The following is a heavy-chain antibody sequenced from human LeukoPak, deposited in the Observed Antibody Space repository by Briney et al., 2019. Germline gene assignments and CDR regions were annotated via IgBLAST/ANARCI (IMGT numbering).Heavy chain of an antibody. CDR2: INHSGST. CDR3: ARSCRILDIVATIRARLGGNGFDI. D-gene: IGHD5-12*01. J-gene: IGHJ3*02. Sequence: SETLSLTCAVYGGSFSGYYWSWIRQPPGKGLEWIGEINHSGSTNYNPSLKSRVTISVDTSKNQFSLKLSSVTAADTAVYYCARSCRILDIVATIRARLGGNGFDIWGQGTMVTVSS. V-gene: IGHV4-34*01. CDR1: GGSFSGYY.